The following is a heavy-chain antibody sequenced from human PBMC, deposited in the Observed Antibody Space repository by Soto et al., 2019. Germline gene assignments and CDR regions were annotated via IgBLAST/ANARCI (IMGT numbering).Heavy chain of an antibody. CDR1: GFTFSSYA. D-gene: IGHD4-17*01. V-gene: IGHV3-23*01. CDR3: AKAPGDFGDYAIDY. J-gene: IGHJ4*02. Sequence: EVQLLESGGGLVQPGGSLRLSCAASGFTFSSYAMSWVRQAPGKGLEWVSAISGSGGSTYYADSVKGRFTISRDNSKNTLYLQLNSLRAEDTAVYYCAKAPGDFGDYAIDYWGQGTLVTVSS. CDR2: ISGSGGST.